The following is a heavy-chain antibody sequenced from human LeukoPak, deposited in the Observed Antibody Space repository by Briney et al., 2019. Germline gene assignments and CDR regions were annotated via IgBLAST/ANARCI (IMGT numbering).Heavy chain of an antibody. CDR1: GFTFSRYW. CDR2: INSDGSST. V-gene: IGHV3-74*01. J-gene: IGHJ4*02. Sequence: WGSLRLSCAASGFTFSRYWMHWVRQAPGKGLVWVSRINSDGSSTNYADSVKGRFTISRDNSKNTLYLQMNSLRAEDTAVYYCAKASAMIVVVSKHFDYWGQGTLVTVSS. D-gene: IGHD3-22*01. CDR3: AKASAMIVVVSKHFDY.